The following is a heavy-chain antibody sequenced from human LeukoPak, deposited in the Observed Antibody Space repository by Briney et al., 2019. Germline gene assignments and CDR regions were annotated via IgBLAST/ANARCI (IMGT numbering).Heavy chain of an antibody. D-gene: IGHD6-13*01. J-gene: IGHJ4*02. Sequence: SETLSLTCTLSAGSINSNYWTWIRQPAGKGLEWIGRISTSGITNYSPSLKSRVTISLDKSKIHFSLILASVTAADTALYYCAREASIAAAGWISDYWGQGNLVSVS. CDR3: AREASIAAAGWISDY. CDR2: ISTSGIT. V-gene: IGHV4-4*07. CDR1: AGSINSNY.